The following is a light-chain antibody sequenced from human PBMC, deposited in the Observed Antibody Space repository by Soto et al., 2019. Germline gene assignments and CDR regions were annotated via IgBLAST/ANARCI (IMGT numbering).Light chain of an antibody. V-gene: IGKV3-15*01. CDR2: GAS. CDR1: QSVSSN. Sequence: EIVMTQSPATLSVSPGERATLSCRASQSVSSNLAWYQHKPGQAPRLLIYGASTRATGIPARFSGSGSGTEFTLTISSLQSEDFAVYDCQQYNNWPPYTFGQGTKLEIK. CDR3: QQYNNWPPYT. J-gene: IGKJ2*01.